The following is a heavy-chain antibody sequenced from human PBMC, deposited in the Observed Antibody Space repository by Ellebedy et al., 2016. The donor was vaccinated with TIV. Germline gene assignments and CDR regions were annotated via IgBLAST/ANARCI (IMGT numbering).Heavy chain of an antibody. V-gene: IGHV3-66*01. Sequence: GESLKISCAASGFTVSGYFMSWVRQAPGKGLEWVSIIYKDGGTNYTHSVMGRFTIPRDTSENMLYLQMNSLRVEDTAVYYCARDPGGGGNYGDNWFDPWGQGTLVTVSS. D-gene: IGHD4-17*01. CDR2: IYKDGGT. CDR1: GFTVSGYF. CDR3: ARDPGGGGNYGDNWFDP. J-gene: IGHJ5*02.